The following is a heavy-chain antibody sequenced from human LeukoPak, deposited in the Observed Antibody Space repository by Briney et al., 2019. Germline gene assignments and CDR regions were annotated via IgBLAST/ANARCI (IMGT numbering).Heavy chain of an antibody. CDR3: AMSIAARISGAEYYYYYYMDV. CDR2: TYYRSKWYN. D-gene: IGHD6-6*01. Sequence: SQTLSLTCAISGDSVSSNSAAWNWIRQSPSRGLEWLGRTYYRSKWYNDYAVSVKSRITINPDTSKNQFSLQLNSVTPEDTAVYYCAMSIAARISGAEYYYYYYMDVWGKGTTVTVSS. J-gene: IGHJ6*03. CDR1: GDSVSSNSAA. V-gene: IGHV6-1*01.